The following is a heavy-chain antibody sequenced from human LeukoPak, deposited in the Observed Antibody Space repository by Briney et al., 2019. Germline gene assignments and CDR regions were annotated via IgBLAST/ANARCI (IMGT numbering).Heavy chain of an antibody. V-gene: IGHV3-30-3*01. CDR1: GFTFSSYA. J-gene: IGHJ4*02. CDR3: ARGLGVWFGESFY. CDR2: ISYDGSNK. Sequence: GGSLRLSCAASGFTFSSYAMHWVRQAPGKGLEWVAVISYDGSNKYYADSVKGRFTISRDNSKNTLYLQMNSLRAEDTAVYYCARGLGVWFGESFYWGQGTLVTVSS. D-gene: IGHD3-10*01.